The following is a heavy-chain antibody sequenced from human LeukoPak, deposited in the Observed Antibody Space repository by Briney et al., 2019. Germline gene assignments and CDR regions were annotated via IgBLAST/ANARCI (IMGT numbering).Heavy chain of an antibody. D-gene: IGHD6-13*01. CDR1: GGSFSGYY. V-gene: IGHV4-34*01. Sequence: ASETLSLTCAVYGGSFSGYYWSWIRQPPGKGLEWIGEINHSGSTNYNPSLKSRVTISVDTSKNQFSLKLSSVTAADTAVYYCARGNEGSSSWYYYYYGMDVWGQGTTVTVSS. CDR2: INHSGST. CDR3: ARGNEGSSSWYYYYYGMDV. J-gene: IGHJ6*02.